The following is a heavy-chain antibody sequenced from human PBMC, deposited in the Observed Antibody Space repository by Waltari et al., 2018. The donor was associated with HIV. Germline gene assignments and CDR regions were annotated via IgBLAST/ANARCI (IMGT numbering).Heavy chain of an antibody. CDR1: GYTLTALS. Sequence: QVQLVQSGAEVKKPGASVKVSCKVSGYTLTALSMHWVRQAPGKGLEWMGGFDPEDGETIYAQKFQCRVTMTEDTSTDTAYMELSSLRSEDTALYYCATPAALDSSGYSSYYYYGMDVWGQGTTVTVSS. V-gene: IGHV1-24*01. CDR2: FDPEDGET. CDR3: ATPAALDSSGYSSYYYYGMDV. J-gene: IGHJ6*02. D-gene: IGHD3-22*01.